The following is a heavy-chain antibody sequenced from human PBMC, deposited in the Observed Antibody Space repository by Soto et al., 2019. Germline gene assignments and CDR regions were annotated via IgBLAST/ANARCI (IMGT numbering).Heavy chain of an antibody. Sequence: EVQVVESGGGLVQPGGSLKLSCAASGFTFSGCAMHWVRQASGKGLEWLGRIRSKPNNYATEYAASVQGRFTISRDDSKNTAYLEINSLKTEDTAVYYCTRWAYSYGWYFDYWGQGALVTVSS. D-gene: IGHD6-19*01. V-gene: IGHV3-73*01. CDR2: IRSKPNNYAT. CDR1: GFTFSGCA. CDR3: TRWAYSYGWYFDY. J-gene: IGHJ4*02.